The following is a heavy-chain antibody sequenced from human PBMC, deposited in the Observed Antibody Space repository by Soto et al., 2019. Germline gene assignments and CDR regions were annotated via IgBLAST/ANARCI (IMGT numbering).Heavy chain of an antibody. J-gene: IGHJ3*02. CDR2: IYSGGST. D-gene: IGHD2-2*01. CDR3: ARGGCSSTSCYATADDAFDI. Sequence: GGSLILSCAASGFTVSSNYMSWVRQAPGKGLEWVSVIYSGGSTYYADSVKGRFTISRDNSKNTLYLQMNSLRAEDTAVYYCARGGCSSTSCYATADDAFDICGKGTMVNVDS. CDR1: GFTVSSNY. V-gene: IGHV3-53*01.